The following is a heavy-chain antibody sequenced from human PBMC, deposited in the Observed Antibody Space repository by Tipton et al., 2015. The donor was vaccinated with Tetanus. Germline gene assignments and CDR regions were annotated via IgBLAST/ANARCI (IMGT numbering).Heavy chain of an antibody. CDR2: IYYSGST. V-gene: IGHV4-31*03. J-gene: IGHJ4*02. D-gene: IGHD3-9*01. CDR1: GGSISSGGYY. Sequence: LRLSCTVSGGSISSGGYYWSWIRQHPGKGLEWIGYIYYSGSTYYNPSLKSRVTISVDTSKNQFSLKLSSVTAADTAVYYCARVIYDILTGYHIDYWGQGTLVTVSS. CDR3: ARVIYDILTGYHIDY.